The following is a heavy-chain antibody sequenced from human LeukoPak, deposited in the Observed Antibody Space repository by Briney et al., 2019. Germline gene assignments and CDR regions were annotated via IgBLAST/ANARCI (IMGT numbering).Heavy chain of an antibody. CDR3: ARVAKERVGGVYYFDY. J-gene: IGHJ4*02. D-gene: IGHD1-1*01. CDR2: IGTAGDT. Sequence: PGGSLRLSCAASGFTFSDYDMHWVRQPTGTGLEWVAAIGTAGDTYYTGSVKGRFTISRENAKNSLYLQMNSLRAGDTAVYYCARVAKERVGGVYYFDYWGQGTLVTVSS. CDR1: GFTFSDYD. V-gene: IGHV3-13*01.